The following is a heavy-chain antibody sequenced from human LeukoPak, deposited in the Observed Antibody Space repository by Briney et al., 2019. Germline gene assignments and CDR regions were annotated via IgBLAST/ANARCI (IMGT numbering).Heavy chain of an antibody. D-gene: IGHD2-21*01. J-gene: IGHJ4*02. CDR1: GFIFSSNS. CDR2: IKQDGIDK. V-gene: IGHV3-7*02. CDR3: ASFAGY. Sequence: ESGGSLRLSCAASGFIFSSNSMNWVRQAPGKGLEWVANIKQDGIDKYYVDSVMGRFTISRDNAKNSLYLQMNSLRAEDTAVYYCASFAGYWGQGTLVTVSS.